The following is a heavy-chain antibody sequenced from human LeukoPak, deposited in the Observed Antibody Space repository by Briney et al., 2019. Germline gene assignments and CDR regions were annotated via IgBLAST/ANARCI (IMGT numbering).Heavy chain of an antibody. CDR3: ARVKDTAMGEIDY. V-gene: IGHV3-21*01. CDR2: ISSSSSYI. CDR1: GFTFSSYS. D-gene: IGHD5-18*01. Sequence: GGSLRLSCAASGFTFSSYSMNWVRQAPGKGLEWVSSISSSSSYIYYADSVKGRFTISRDNAKNSLFLQMNSLRAEDTAVYYCARVKDTAMGEIDYWSQGTLVTVSS. J-gene: IGHJ4*02.